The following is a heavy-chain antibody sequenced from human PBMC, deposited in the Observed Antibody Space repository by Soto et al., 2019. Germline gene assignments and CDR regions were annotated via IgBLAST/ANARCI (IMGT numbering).Heavy chain of an antibody. V-gene: IGHV1-2*02. D-gene: IGHD3-22*01. CDR3: AITSSGATFYYDSSGFASPYYFDY. Sequence: ASVKVSCKASGYTFTGYYMHWVRQAPGQGLEWMGWINPNSGGTNYAQKFQGRVTMTRDTSISTAYMELSSLRSDDTAVYYCAITSSGATFYYDSSGFASPYYFDYWGQGTLVTVSS. J-gene: IGHJ4*02. CDR1: GYTFTGYY. CDR2: INPNSGGT.